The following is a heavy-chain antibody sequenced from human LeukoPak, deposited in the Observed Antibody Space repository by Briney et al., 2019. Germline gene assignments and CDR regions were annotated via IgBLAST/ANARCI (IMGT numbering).Heavy chain of an antibody. Sequence: PSETLSLTCTVSGGSISSVSYSWSWIRQPAGKGLEWIGRIYTSGRTNYNPSLKSRVTISVDTSKNQCSLKLSSVTAADTAVYYCARVYSGSFYLDYWGQGTLVTVSS. CDR2: IYTSGRT. V-gene: IGHV4-61*02. CDR1: GGSISSVSYS. D-gene: IGHD1-26*01. J-gene: IGHJ4*02. CDR3: ARVYSGSFYLDY.